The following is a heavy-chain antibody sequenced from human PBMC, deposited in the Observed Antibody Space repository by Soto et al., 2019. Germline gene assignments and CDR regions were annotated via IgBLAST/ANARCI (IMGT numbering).Heavy chain of an antibody. CDR2: TYYRSKWYY. CDR3: ARIYYGSGSYSGIDY. J-gene: IGHJ4*02. CDR1: GNSVSSNIAA. Sequence: PSQTLSLTCSISGNSVSSNIAAWNWIRQSPSRGLEWLGRTYYRSKWYYDYALSVKSRITINPDTSKNQFSLQLNSVTPEDTAVYYCARIYYGSGSYSGIDYWGQGTLVTVSS. V-gene: IGHV6-1*01. D-gene: IGHD3-10*01.